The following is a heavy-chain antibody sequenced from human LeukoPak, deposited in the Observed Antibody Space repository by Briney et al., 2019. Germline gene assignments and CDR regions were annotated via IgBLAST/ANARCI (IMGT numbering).Heavy chain of an antibody. D-gene: IGHD1-26*01. Sequence: KPSETLSLTCTVSGGSISSYYWSWIRQPPGKGLEWIGRISNSGTTNYNPSLKSRVTMSVDTSRNQFSLNLNSVTAADTAIYYCARWDGDPWGQGTLVTVSS. CDR3: ARWDGDP. CDR2: ISNSGTT. J-gene: IGHJ5*02. V-gene: IGHV4-4*07. CDR1: GGSISSYY.